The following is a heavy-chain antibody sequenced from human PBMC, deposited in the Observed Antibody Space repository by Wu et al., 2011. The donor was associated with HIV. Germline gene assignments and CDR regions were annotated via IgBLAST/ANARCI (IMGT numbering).Heavy chain of an antibody. J-gene: IGHJ1*01. D-gene: IGHD2-8*02. CDR1: GGTFSSYA. V-gene: IGHV1-69*05. CDR2: IIPIFGTA. CDR3: AREWRYCTGGSPCPSEYLQH. Sequence: QVQLVQSGAEVKKPGSSVKVSCKASGGTFSSYAFSWVRQAPGQGLEWMGGIIPIFGTANYAQKFQGRVTITSDQSTRTVYMELSRLRSEDTAVYYCAREWRYCTGGSPCPSEYLQHWGQGTL.